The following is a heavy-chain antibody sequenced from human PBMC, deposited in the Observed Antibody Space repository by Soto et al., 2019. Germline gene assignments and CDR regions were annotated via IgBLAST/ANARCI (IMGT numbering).Heavy chain of an antibody. CDR3: ASDGLAVAGTHGMDV. V-gene: IGHV3-30-3*01. D-gene: IGHD6-19*01. J-gene: IGHJ6*02. CDR1: DFTLSRYA. Sequence: PGGSLRLSCEGSDFTLSRYAMHWVRQAPGKGLEWVAFISFDGNNQYYADSVQGRFTISRDNSKNTLYLQMNSLRAEDPAVYYCASDGLAVAGTHGMDVWRQGTTVTVSS. CDR2: ISFDGNNQ.